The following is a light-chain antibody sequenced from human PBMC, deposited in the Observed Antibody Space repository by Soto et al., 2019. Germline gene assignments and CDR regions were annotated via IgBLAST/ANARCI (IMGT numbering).Light chain of an antibody. CDR1: QNINNY. J-gene: IGKJ5*01. Sequence: DIQMTQSPSSLSASVGDRVTITCQASQNINNYLNWYQQKPGRAPKLLIYDASNLEAGVPSRFRGSGSGTDFTLTISCLQSEDFATYYCQQYYSYPITFGQGTRLEIK. V-gene: IGKV1-33*01. CDR2: DAS. CDR3: QQYYSYPIT.